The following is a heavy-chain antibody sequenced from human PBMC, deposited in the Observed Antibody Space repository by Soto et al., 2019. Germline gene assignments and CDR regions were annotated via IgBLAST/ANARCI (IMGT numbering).Heavy chain of an antibody. CDR2: ISYDGSNK. J-gene: IGHJ3*02. CDR1: GFTFSSYA. Sequence: QVQLVESGGGVVQPGRSLRLSCAASGFTFSSYAMHWVRQAPGKGLEWVAVISYDGSNKYYADSVKGRFTISRDNSKNTLYLQMNSLRAEDTAVYYCARGHPYGDAFDIWGQGTMVTVSS. V-gene: IGHV3-30-3*01. CDR3: ARGHPYGDAFDI. D-gene: IGHD4-17*01.